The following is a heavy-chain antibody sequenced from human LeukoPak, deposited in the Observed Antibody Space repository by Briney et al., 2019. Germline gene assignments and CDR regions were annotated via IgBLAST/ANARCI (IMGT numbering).Heavy chain of an antibody. CDR1: GGSISSYY. V-gene: IGHV4-59*08. CDR2: IYYSGST. CDR3: ARGLAVRGVINYYFDY. Sequence: PSETLSLTCTVSGGSISSYYWSWIRQPPRKGLEWIGYIYYSGSTNYNPSLKSRVTISVDTSKNQFSLKLSSVTAADTAVYYCARGLAVRGVINYYFDYWGQGTLVTVSS. D-gene: IGHD3-10*01. J-gene: IGHJ4*02.